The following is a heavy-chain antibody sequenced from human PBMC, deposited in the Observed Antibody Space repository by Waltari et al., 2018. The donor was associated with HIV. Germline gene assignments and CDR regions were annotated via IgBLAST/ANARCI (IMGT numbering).Heavy chain of an antibody. CDR3: ARRSSGGMDV. D-gene: IGHD6-13*01. Sequence: QVQLVQSGAEVKKPGASVKVSCKASGYTFTGYYMHWVRQAPGQGLEWWGWINPNGGGTNSAQKCQGRGTMTRETSISTAYMGRSRRRSDDTAVYYCARRSSGGMDVWGQGTTVTVSS. V-gene: IGHV1-2*02. CDR2: INPNGGGT. J-gene: IGHJ6*02. CDR1: GYTFTGYY.